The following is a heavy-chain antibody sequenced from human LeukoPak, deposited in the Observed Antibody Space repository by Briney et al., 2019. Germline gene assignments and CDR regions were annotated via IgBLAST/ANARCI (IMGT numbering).Heavy chain of an antibody. J-gene: IGHJ4*02. D-gene: IGHD1-26*01. CDR1: GYTFSSYG. CDR2: ISAYNGNT. CDR3: ARVPYGVGATGDNDY. Sequence: ASVKVSCKASGYTFSSYGISWVRQAPGQGLEWMGWISAYNGNTNYAQKLQGRVTMTTDTSTSTAYMELRSLRSDDTAVYYCARVPYGVGATGDNDYWGQGTLVTVSS. V-gene: IGHV1-18*01.